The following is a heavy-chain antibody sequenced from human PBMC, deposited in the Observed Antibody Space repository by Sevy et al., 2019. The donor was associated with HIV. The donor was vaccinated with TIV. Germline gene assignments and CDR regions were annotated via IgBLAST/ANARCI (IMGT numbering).Heavy chain of an antibody. Sequence: SETLSLSCTVSGGSISNGSYYWGWIRQPPGKGLEWIGSIFYRGNTYYHPSLKSRVLISVDTSKNQFSLKLSSVTAADTAIYSCARIKGEPLRAWFDPWGQGTLVTVSS. CDR2: IFYRGNT. CDR3: ARIKGEPLRAWFDP. J-gene: IGHJ5*02. CDR1: GGSISNGSYY. V-gene: IGHV4-39*01.